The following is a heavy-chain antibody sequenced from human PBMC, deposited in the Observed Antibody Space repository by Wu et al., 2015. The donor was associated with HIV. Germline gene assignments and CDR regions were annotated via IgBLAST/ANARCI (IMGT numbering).Heavy chain of an antibody. Sequence: QVQLVQSGAEVKKPGASVKVSCKASGYTFTSYDINWVRQATGQGLEWMGWMNPNSGNTGYAQKFQGRVTMTRNTSISTAYMELSSLRSEDTAVYYCAYTSWLHHPYYYYVWTSWGQGTTVHRL. D-gene: IGHD2-2*01. J-gene: IGHJ6*02. V-gene: IGHV1-8*01. CDR2: MNPNSGNT. CDR1: GYTFTSYD. CDR3: AYTSWLHHPYYYYVWTS.